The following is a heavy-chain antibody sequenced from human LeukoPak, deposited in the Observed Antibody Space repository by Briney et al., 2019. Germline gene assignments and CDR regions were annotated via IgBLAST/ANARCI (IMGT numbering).Heavy chain of an antibody. D-gene: IGHD2-2*01. J-gene: IGHJ6*02. Sequence: TSETLSLTCAVYGGSFSGYYWSWIRQPPGKGLEWIGEINHSGSTNYDPSLKSRVTISVDMSKNQFSLKLSSVTAADTAVYYCARGPPAKPGTGYYYGMDVWGQGTTVTVSS. CDR3: ARGPPAKPGTGYYYGMDV. CDR1: GGSFSGYY. CDR2: INHSGST. V-gene: IGHV4-34*01.